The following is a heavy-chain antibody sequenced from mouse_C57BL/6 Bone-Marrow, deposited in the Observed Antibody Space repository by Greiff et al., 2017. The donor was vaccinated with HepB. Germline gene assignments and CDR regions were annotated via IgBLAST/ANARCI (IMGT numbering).Heavy chain of an antibody. J-gene: IGHJ4*01. CDR3: ARDRSGYVDYAMDY. D-gene: IGHD3-2*02. CDR2: IDPNSGGT. Sequence: QVQLQQPGAELVKPGASVKLSCKASGYTFTSYWMHWVKQRPGRGLEWIGRIDPNSGGTKYNEKFKSKATLTVDKPSSPAYMQLSSLTSEDSAVYYCARDRSGYVDYAMDYWGQATSVTVSS. CDR1: GYTFTSYW. V-gene: IGHV1-72*01.